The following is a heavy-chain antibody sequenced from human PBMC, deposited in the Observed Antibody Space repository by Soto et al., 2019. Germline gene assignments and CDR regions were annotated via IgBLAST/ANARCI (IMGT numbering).Heavy chain of an antibody. V-gene: IGHV3-30-3*01. D-gene: IGHD4-17*01. CDR3: ARVWTTVTTHDAFEI. Sequence: QVHLVESGGGVVHPGRSLRLSCAASGFTFSPYVVHWVRQAPGKGLEWVAVISYDGNTEYYADSVKGRFTIARDNSNSTLYLPMHSLRVEHTALYYCARVWTTVTTHDAFEIWGQGTMVTVSP. J-gene: IGHJ3*02. CDR1: GFTFSPYV. CDR2: ISYDGNTE.